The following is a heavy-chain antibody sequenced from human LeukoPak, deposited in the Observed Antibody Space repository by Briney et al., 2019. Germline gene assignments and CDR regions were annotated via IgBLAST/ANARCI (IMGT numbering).Heavy chain of an antibody. V-gene: IGHV3-23*01. Sequence: GGSRRLSCAASGFAFRSYAMSWVRQPPEKGLEWVSVIGGSGDNRYYADSVKGRFTISRDNSKNTLYLQMNSLRVEDTAVYYCASPNPIGDLSWLDYWGQGALVTVSS. CDR2: IGGSGDNR. CDR1: GFAFRSYA. J-gene: IGHJ4*02. CDR3: ASPNPIGDLSWLDY. D-gene: IGHD3-10*01.